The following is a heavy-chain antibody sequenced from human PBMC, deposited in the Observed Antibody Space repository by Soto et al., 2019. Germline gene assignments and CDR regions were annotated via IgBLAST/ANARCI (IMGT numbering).Heavy chain of an antibody. CDR1: GFTISTYW. J-gene: IGHJ3*02. Sequence: GGSLRLSCAVSGFTISTYWMSWVRQAPGKGLEWVSNINSSGSTKYYEDSVKGRFTTSRDNAKNSLFLQMNSLRDEDTAVYYCARDGPNAFDIWGQGTMVTV. V-gene: IGHV3-11*01. CDR3: ARDGPNAFDI. CDR2: INSSGSTK.